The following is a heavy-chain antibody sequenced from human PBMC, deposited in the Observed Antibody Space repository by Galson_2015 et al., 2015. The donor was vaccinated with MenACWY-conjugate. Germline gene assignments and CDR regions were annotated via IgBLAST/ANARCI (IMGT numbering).Heavy chain of an antibody. D-gene: IGHD2/OR15-2a*01. CDR3: AREFSY. J-gene: IGHJ4*02. CDR1: GGSASSSGYY. V-gene: IGHV4-61*08. Sequence: ETLSLTCTVSGGSASSSGYYWTWIRQPPGKGLEWIGLIYDSGTTKYNPSLKGRVTISLDTSKNQVSLKLSPVTAADTAVYYCAREFSYWGQGTLVTVSS. CDR2: IYDSGTT.